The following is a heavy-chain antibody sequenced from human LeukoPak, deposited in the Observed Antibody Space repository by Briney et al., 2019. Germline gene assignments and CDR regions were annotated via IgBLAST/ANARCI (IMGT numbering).Heavy chain of an antibody. CDR1: GYTFTSYG. CDR3: ARWVGVYYGSGSYYNAHYYYMDV. V-gene: IGHV1-8*02. D-gene: IGHD3-10*01. Sequence: ASVKVFCKASGYTFTSYGISWVRQAPGQGLEWMGWMNPNSGNTGYAQKFQGRVTMTRNTSISTAYMELSSLRSEDTAVYYCARWVGVYYGSGSYYNAHYYYMDVWGKGTTVTISS. CDR2: MNPNSGNT. J-gene: IGHJ6*03.